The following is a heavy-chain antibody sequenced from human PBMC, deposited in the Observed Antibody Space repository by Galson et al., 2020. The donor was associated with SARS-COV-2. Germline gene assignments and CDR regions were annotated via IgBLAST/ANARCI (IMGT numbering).Heavy chain of an antibody. V-gene: IGHV3-15*01. CDR1: GFTFSNAW. Sequence: GESLKISCAASGFTFSNAWMSWVRQAPGKGLEWVGRIKSKTDGGTTDYAAPVKGRFTISRDDSKNTLYLQMNSLKTEDTAVYYCTTEKFPYYYYGMDVWGQGTTVTVSS. CDR3: TTEKFPYYYYGMDV. J-gene: IGHJ6*02. CDR2: IKSKTDGGTT.